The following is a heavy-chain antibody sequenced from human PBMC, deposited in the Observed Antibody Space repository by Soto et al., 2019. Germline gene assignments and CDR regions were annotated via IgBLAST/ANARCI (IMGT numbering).Heavy chain of an antibody. D-gene: IGHD4-4*01. V-gene: IGHV3-23*01. J-gene: IGHJ4*02. CDR2: ISGSGGST. CDR1: GFTFGNYA. Sequence: AGGSLRLSCAASGFTFGNYAMNWVRQAPGKGLEWVSAISGSGGSTYYADSVKGRFTISRDNSKNTLYLQMNSPRAEDTAVYYCAKVVGDYSNYVSNYWGQGTLVTVSS. CDR3: AKVVGDYSNYVSNY.